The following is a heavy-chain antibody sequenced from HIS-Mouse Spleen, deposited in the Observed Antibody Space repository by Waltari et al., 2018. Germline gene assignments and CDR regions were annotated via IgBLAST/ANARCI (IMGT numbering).Heavy chain of an antibody. D-gene: IGHD6-13*01. J-gene: IGHJ2*01. Sequence: QLQLQESGPGLVKPSETLSLTCTVSGCSISSSSSYWGRIRQPPGKGLEWIGSIDSSGSTYYNPSLKSRVTISVDTSKNQFSLKLSSVTAADTAVYYCAREIPYSSSWYDWYFDLWGRGTLVTVSS. CDR2: IDSSGST. V-gene: IGHV4-39*07. CDR1: GCSISSSSSY. CDR3: AREIPYSSSWYDWYFDL.